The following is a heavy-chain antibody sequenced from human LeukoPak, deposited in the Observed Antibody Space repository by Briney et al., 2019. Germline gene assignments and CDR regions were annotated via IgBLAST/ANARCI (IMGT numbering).Heavy chain of an antibody. Sequence: SVKVSCKASGGTFSSYAISWVRQAPGQGLEWMGGIIPIFGTANYAQKFQGRVTITTDESTSTAYMELSSLRSEDTAVYYCARLGLRCSSTSCYNDYWGQGTLVTVSS. V-gene: IGHV1-69*05. D-gene: IGHD2-2*02. CDR1: GGTFSSYA. CDR2: IIPIFGTA. CDR3: ARLGLRCSSTSCYNDY. J-gene: IGHJ4*02.